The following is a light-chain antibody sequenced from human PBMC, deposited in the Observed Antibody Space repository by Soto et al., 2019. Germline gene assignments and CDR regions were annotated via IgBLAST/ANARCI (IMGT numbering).Light chain of an antibody. V-gene: IGLV1-51*01. Sequence: SVLTQPPSVSAAPGQKVTISGSGSSSNIGNNYVSWYQQLPGTAPKLLMDDTDKRPSAIPDRFSGSKSGTSATLGITGLQTGDESDYDCGTWDGSLSAYVFGTGTKVTVL. CDR2: DTD. CDR1: SSNIGNNY. J-gene: IGLJ1*01. CDR3: GTWDGSLSAYV.